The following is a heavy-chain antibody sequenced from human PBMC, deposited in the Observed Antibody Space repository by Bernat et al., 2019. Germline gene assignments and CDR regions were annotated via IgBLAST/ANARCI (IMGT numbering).Heavy chain of an antibody. CDR2: IYGDDKT. D-gene: IGHD6-19*01. Sequence: EVQLVESGGSLIQPGGSLRLSCAASGFTVSSNYMSWVRQAPGKGLEWVSVIYGDDKTYYADSVKGRFTISRDNSKNTLYLQMNSLRVEDTAVYYCARDAGSGWVSGFDYWGQGTLVTVSS. CDR1: GFTVSSNY. V-gene: IGHV3-53*01. CDR3: ARDAGSGWVSGFDY. J-gene: IGHJ4*02.